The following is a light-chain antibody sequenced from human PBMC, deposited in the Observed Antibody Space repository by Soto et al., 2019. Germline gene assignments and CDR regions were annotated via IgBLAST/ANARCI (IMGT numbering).Light chain of an antibody. J-gene: IGLJ1*01. CDR1: SSDVGSYNL. CDR2: EVS. CDR3: CSYAGISTFHV. V-gene: IGLV2-23*02. Sequence: QSALTQPASVSGSPGQSITISCTGTSSDVGSYNLVSWYQQHPGKAPKLMINEVSKRPSGVSNRFSGSKSGNTASLTISGLQAEDEADYYCCSYAGISTFHVFGTGTKLTVL.